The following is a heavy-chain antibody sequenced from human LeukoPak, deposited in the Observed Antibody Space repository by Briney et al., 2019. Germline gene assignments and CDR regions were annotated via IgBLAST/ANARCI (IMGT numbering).Heavy chain of an antibody. CDR1: GFSFSNYV. D-gene: IGHD5-18*01. V-gene: IGHV3-30-3*01. CDR2: ISYDGSNK. J-gene: IGHJ4*02. Sequence: GGSLRLSCAGSGFSFSNYVMHWVRQAPGKGLEWMAVISYDGSNKYYADSVKGRFTISRDNSKNTLYLQMNSLRAEDTAVYYCARDLVSIDTATPGRIIDYWGQGTLVTVSS. CDR3: ARDLVSIDTATPGRIIDY.